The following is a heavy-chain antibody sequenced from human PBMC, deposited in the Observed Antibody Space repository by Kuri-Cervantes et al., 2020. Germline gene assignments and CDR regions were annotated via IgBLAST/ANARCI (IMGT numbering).Heavy chain of an antibody. J-gene: IGHJ4*02. CDR3: ARDLGSSWYEGFDY. D-gene: IGHD6-13*01. Sequence: ASVKVSCKAYGGTFSSTSINWVRQAPGQGLEWMGWISAYNGDTNYAQKLQGRVTMTTDTSTSTAYMELRSLRSDDTAVYYCARDLGSSWYEGFDYWGQGTLVTVSS. CDR1: GGTFSSTS. CDR2: ISAYNGDT. V-gene: IGHV1-18*01.